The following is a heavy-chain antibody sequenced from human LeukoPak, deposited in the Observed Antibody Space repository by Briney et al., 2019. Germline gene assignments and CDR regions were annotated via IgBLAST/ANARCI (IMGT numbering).Heavy chain of an antibody. CDR1: GGTFSSYA. J-gene: IGHJ6*03. D-gene: IGHD3-3*01. CDR2: IIPIFGTA. V-gene: IGHV1-69*13. CDR3: ARVFLEWLLYRPHYYYYYYMDV. Sequence: VASVKVSCKASGGTFSSYAISWVRQAPGQGLEWMGGIIPIFGTANYAQKFQGRVTITADESTSTAYMELSSLRSEDTAVYYCARVFLEWLLYRPHYYYYYYMDVWGKGTTVTVSS.